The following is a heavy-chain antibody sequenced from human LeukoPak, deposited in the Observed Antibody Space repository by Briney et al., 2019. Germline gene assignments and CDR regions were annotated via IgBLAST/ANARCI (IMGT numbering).Heavy chain of an antibody. CDR3: AAGIAARGKYYFDY. D-gene: IGHD6-13*01. CDR2: IYPGDSDT. V-gene: IGHV5-51*01. Sequence: GESLKICCKGSGYSFTSYWSGWVRQMPGKGLEWVGIIYPGDSDTRDSPSFRGQVTISADKSISTAYLQWSSLKASDTAMYYCAAGIAARGKYYFDYWGQGTLVTVSS. J-gene: IGHJ4*02. CDR1: GYSFTSYW.